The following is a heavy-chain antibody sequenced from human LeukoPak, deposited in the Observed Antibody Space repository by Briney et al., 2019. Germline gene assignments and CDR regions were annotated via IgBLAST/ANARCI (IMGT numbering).Heavy chain of an antibody. CDR1: GYTLTELS. J-gene: IGHJ5*02. Sequence: GASVKVSCKASGYTLTELSMHWVRQAPGKGLEWMGGFDPEDGETIYAQKFQGRVTMTEDTSTDTAYMELSSLRSEDTAVYYYATAVAEAFLDPWGQGTLVTVSS. D-gene: IGHD6-19*01. CDR2: FDPEDGET. CDR3: ATAVAEAFLDP. V-gene: IGHV1-24*01.